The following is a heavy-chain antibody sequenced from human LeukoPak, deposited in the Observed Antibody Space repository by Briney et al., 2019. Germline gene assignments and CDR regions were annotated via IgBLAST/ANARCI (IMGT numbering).Heavy chain of an antibody. D-gene: IGHD2-2*01. V-gene: IGHV1-2*02. CDR1: GYTFTGYY. Sequence: ASVKVSCKASGYTFTGYYMHWVRQAPGQGLEWMGWINPNSGGTNYAQKFQGRVTMTRDTSISTAYMELSRLRSDDTAVYYCARIAWYGQLANLDYWGQGTLVTVSS. J-gene: IGHJ4*02. CDR3: ARIAWYGQLANLDY. CDR2: INPNSGGT.